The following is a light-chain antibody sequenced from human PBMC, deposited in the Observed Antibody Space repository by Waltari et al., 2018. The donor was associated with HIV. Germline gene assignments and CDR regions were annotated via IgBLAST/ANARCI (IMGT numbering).Light chain of an antibody. J-gene: IGLJ2*01. V-gene: IGLV2-23*01. CDR1: SSDVGSHNL. CDR2: EGS. Sequence: QTALTQPASVSGSRGQSITISCTGISSDVGSHNLVSWYQKHPGKAPKVMIFEGSKRASGVSNRFSGSKSGNTASLTISGLQAEDEADYYCCSYAGSSSLVVFGGGTKLTVL. CDR3: CSYAGSSSLVV.